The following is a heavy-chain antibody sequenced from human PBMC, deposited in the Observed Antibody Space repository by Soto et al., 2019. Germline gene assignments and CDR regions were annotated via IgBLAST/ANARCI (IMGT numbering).Heavy chain of an antibody. CDR1: GGTFSSYT. Sequence: SVKVSCKASGGTFSSYTISWVRRAPGQGLEWMGRIIPILGIANYAQKFQGRVTITADESTSTAYMELRSLRSDDTAVYYCTPRITLFTVNNYWGQGTQVTVSS. CDR3: TPRITLFTVNNY. D-gene: IGHD3-10*02. V-gene: IGHV1-69*02. J-gene: IGHJ4*02. CDR2: IIPILGIA.